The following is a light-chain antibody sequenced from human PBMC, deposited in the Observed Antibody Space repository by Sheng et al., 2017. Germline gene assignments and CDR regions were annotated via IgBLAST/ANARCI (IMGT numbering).Light chain of an antibody. CDR3: QQYNNWPPIT. CDR2: GAS. J-gene: IGKJ5*01. CDR1: QSVSSN. V-gene: IGKV3-15*01. Sequence: ETVMTQSPATLSMSPGERATLSCRASQSVSSNLAWYQQKPGQAPSLLIYGASTRATGIPARFSGSGSGTEFTLTISSLQSEDFAVYYCQQYNNWPPITFGQGTRLEIK.